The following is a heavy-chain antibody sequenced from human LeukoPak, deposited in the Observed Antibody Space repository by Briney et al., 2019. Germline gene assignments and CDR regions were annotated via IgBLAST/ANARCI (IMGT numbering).Heavy chain of an antibody. Sequence: GGSLRLSCAASGFTFSSYWMSWVRQAPGKGLEWVANIKQDGSEKYYVDSVKGRFTISRDNAKNSLYLQMNSLRAEDTAVYYCAREGYSSSWYSGAYYYYYGMDVWGQGTTVTVSS. CDR3: AREGYSSSWYSGAYYYYYGMDV. D-gene: IGHD6-13*01. CDR1: GFTFSSYW. CDR2: IKQDGSEK. J-gene: IGHJ6*02. V-gene: IGHV3-7*01.